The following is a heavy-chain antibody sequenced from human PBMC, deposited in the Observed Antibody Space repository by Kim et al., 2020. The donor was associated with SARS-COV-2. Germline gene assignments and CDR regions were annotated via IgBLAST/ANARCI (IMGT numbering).Heavy chain of an antibody. J-gene: IGHJ4*02. Sequence: SETLSLTCTVSGGSISSGGYYWSWIRQHPGKGLEWIGYIYYSGSTYYNPSLKSRVTISVDTSKNQFSLKLSSVTAADTAVYYCAGTRGGYYYDSSGYPSDLYYFDYWGQGTLVTVSS. D-gene: IGHD3-22*01. CDR2: IYYSGST. V-gene: IGHV4-31*03. CDR3: AGTRGGYYYDSSGYPSDLYYFDY. CDR1: GGSISSGGYY.